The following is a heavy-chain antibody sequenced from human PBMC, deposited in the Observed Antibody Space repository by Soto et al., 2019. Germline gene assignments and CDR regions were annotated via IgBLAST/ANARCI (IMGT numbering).Heavy chain of an antibody. CDR3: AKKTGPPNLWPPYYYGMDV. J-gene: IGHJ6*02. Sequence: GGSLRLSCAASGFTFSSYAMSWVRQAPGKGLKWVSAISGSGGSTYYADSVKGRFTISRDNSKNTLYLQMNSLRAEDTAVYYCAKKTGPPNLWPPYYYGMDVWGQGTTVTVSS. D-gene: IGHD3-10*01. CDR1: GFTFSSYA. CDR2: ISGSGGST. V-gene: IGHV3-23*01.